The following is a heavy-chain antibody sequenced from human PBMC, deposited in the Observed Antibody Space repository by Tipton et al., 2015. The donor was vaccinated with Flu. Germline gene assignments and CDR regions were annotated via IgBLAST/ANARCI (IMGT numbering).Heavy chain of an antibody. D-gene: IGHD2-2*01. J-gene: IGHJ4*02. CDR1: GGFFSSYY. CDR3: ARDPSLGMPEYFDS. Sequence: GLVKPSETLSLTCTVSGGFFSSYYWNWIRQSPGKGLEWIGYIYNNQYTKYNPSLKSRVSISVDVSMSQFSLHLTSVTAADTAVYYCARDPSLGMPEYFDSWGQGIPVTASS. V-gene: IGHV4-59*12. CDR2: IYNNQYT.